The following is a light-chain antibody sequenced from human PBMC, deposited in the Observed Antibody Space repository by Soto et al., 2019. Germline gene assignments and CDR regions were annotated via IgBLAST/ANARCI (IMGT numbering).Light chain of an antibody. CDR1: ISNIGSNF. CDR2: RNN. Sequence: QSVLTQPPSASGTPGQRVTISCSGSISNIGSNFIYWYQQLPGTAPKLLIYRNNERPSGVPDRFSGSKSGTSASLAISGLRSEDEADYHCAAWDDSLRGVVFGGGTKLTVL. V-gene: IGLV1-47*01. J-gene: IGLJ2*01. CDR3: AAWDDSLRGVV.